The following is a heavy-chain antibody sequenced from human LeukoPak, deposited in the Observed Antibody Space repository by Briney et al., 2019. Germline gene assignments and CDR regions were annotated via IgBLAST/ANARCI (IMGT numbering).Heavy chain of an antibody. D-gene: IGHD3-3*01. Sequence: HPGGSLRLSCAASGFTFSSYAMSWVRQAPGKGLEWVSNISGSGGGRTYYADSVKGRFTISRDDSKNTLYLQMNSLRAEDTAVYYCAKVFRRFLEWLKALDYWGQGTLVTVSS. J-gene: IGHJ4*02. CDR1: GFTFSSYA. V-gene: IGHV3-23*01. CDR3: AKVFRRFLEWLKALDY. CDR2: ISGSGGGRT.